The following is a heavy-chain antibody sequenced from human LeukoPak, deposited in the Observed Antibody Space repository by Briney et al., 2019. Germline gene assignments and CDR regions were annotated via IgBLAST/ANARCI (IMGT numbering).Heavy chain of an antibody. CDR3: VRIPNSANFPNWFDP. CDR2: ISGSSAYI. J-gene: IGHJ5*02. Sequence: GGSLRLSCAASGFTFSSYNMNWVRQAPAKGLEWISSISGSSAYIYYADSVKGRFTISRDNAKNSLYLQMNSLRADDTAVYYCVRIPNSANFPNWFDPWGQGTLVTVSS. D-gene: IGHD2/OR15-2a*01. CDR1: GFTFSSYN. V-gene: IGHV3-21*01.